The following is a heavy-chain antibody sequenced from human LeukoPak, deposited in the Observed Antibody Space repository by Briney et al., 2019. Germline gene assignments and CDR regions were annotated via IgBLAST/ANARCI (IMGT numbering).Heavy chain of an antibody. V-gene: IGHV4-59*08. D-gene: IGHD6-13*01. Sequence: PSETLSLTCTVSGGSISSYYWSWIRQPPGKGLEWIGYIYYSGSTNYNPSLKSRVTISVDTSKNQFSLKLSSVTAADTAVYYCARSSSWYGNAFDIWGRGTMVTVSS. CDR1: GGSISSYY. J-gene: IGHJ3*02. CDR3: ARSSSWYGNAFDI. CDR2: IYYSGST.